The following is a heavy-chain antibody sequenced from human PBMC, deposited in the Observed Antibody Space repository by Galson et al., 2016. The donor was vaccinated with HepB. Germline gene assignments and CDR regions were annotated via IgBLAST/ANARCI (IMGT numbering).Heavy chain of an antibody. CDR2: IFHSGST. D-gene: IGHD2/OR15-2a*01. CDR1: GDSIRSSF. Sequence: ETLSLTCTVSGDSIRSSFWSWLRQPPGKGLEWIGYIFHSGSTNYNPALKSRVTISVDTSKNQFSLTMTSVIAADTAVYYCVQTFVSHTMLANYWGQGTLVTVSS. V-gene: IGHV4-59*12. J-gene: IGHJ4*02. CDR3: VQTFVSHTMLANY.